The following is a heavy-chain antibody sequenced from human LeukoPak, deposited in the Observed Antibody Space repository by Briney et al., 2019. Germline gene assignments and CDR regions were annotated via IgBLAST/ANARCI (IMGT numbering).Heavy chain of an antibody. D-gene: IGHD6-13*01. CDR1: GGTFSSYA. V-gene: IGHV1-69*05. Sequence: SVKVSCKASGGTFSSYAISWVRQAPGQGLEWMGGIIPIFGTANYAQKFQGRVTITTDESTSTAYMELSSLRSEDTAVYYCARAIAAAGTSWIGAIDYWGQGTLVTVSS. CDR3: ARAIAAAGTSWIGAIDY. CDR2: IIPIFGTA. J-gene: IGHJ4*02.